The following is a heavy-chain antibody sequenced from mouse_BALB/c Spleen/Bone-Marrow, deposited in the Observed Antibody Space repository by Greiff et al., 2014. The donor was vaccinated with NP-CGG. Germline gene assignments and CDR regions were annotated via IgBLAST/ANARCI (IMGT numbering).Heavy chain of an antibody. D-gene: IGHD1-1*01. J-gene: IGHJ2*01. CDR1: RYTFTSYV. Sequence: VQLQQSGPELVKPGASAKMSCKASRYTFTSYVLHWVRQKPGQGLEWIGFMNPFNDGTKYNEKFKGKATLTSDKSSSTAYMELSSLTSEDSAVYYCAREVVATDYFDYWGQGTTLTVSS. V-gene: IGHV1-14*01. CDR3: AREVVATDYFDY. CDR2: MNPFNDGT.